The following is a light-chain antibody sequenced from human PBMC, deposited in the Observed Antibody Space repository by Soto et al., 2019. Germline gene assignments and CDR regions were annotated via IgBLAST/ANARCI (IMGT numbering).Light chain of an antibody. CDR3: AAWDDSLNAVV. CDR2: SNN. J-gene: IGLJ2*01. Sequence: QSVLTQPPSASGTPGQRVTISCSGSSSNIGSNTVNWYQQLPGTAPKLLIYSNNHRPSGVPHRFSGSKSATSASLAISGLQSEDSADYYCAAWDDSLNAVVFGGGTKVTVL. CDR1: SSNIGSNT. V-gene: IGLV1-44*01.